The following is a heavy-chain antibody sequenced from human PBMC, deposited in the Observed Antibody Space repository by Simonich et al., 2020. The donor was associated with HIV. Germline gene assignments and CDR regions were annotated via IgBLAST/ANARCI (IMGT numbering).Heavy chain of an antibody. CDR3: AGAPYGDGAFDI. J-gene: IGHJ3*02. D-gene: IGHD7-27*01. CDR2: ISRSGSIM. V-gene: IGHV3-11*01. CDR1: GFPLSDYY. Sequence: QVQLVESGGGLVKPGGSLRLSCAASGFPLSDYYMSCFRQAPGKGLEWVAYISRSGSIMYDADSVKGRFTIARDNAKNSLYLQMNSLRAEDTAVYSCAGAPYGDGAFDIWGQGTMVTVSS.